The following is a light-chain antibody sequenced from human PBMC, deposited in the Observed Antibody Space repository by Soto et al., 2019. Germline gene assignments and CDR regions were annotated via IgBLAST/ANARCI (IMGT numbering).Light chain of an antibody. CDR2: DAS. J-gene: IGKJ4*01. CDR3: QHRYNWPLT. V-gene: IGKV3-11*01. Sequence: EVVLTQSPATLSLSPGEKATLSCRASQDVNTYLGWYQQKPGQPPRLLIYDASNRASGIPARFSGSGSGTEFTLTINSIEPEDFAIYYCQHRYNWPLTFGAGTKVEIK. CDR1: QDVNTY.